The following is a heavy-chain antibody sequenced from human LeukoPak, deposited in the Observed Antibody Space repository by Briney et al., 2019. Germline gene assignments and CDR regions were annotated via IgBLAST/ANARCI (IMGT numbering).Heavy chain of an antibody. CDR3: ARDHGVPEDVVPAGMDV. V-gene: IGHV3-21*01. J-gene: IGHJ6*02. D-gene: IGHD2-2*01. Sequence: PGGSLRLSCAASGFTFSSYSMNWVRQAPGKGLEWVSSISSSSSYIYYADSVKGRFTISRDNAKNSLYLQMNSLRAEDTAVYYCARDHGVPEDVVPAGMDVWGQGTTVTVSS. CDR2: ISSSSSYI. CDR1: GFTFSSYS.